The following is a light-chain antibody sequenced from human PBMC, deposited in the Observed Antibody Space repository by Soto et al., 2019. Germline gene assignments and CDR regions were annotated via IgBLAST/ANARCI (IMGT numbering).Light chain of an antibody. CDR1: QSVSRY. CDR2: DAS. J-gene: IGKJ4*01. V-gene: IGKV3-11*01. Sequence: TVLTQSPATLSLSPGERATLSCRASQSVSRYLAWYQQKPGQAPRLLIYDASNRATGIPARFSGSGSGTDFTLTISSLEPEDFAVYYCQHRSNWPLTFGGGTKVEIK. CDR3: QHRSNWPLT.